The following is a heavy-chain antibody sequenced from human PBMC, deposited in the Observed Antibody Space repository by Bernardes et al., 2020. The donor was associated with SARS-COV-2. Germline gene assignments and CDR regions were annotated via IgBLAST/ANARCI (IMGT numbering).Heavy chain of an antibody. CDR3: ARDPDWYFDL. Sequence: ASVKVSCKASGYTFTKHFIHWVRQAPGQGLEWMGWINPNSGATNLAQRFQGRVTMIIDTSTYTAHMELSGLSSVTAADTAVYYCARDPDWYFDLWGRGTLVTVSS. CDR2: INPNSGAT. V-gene: IGHV1-2*02. CDR1: GYTFTKHF. J-gene: IGHJ2*01.